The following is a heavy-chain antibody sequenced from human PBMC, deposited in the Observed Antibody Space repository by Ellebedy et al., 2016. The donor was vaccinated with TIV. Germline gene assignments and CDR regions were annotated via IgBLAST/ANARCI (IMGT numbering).Heavy chain of an antibody. D-gene: IGHD6-13*01. CDR1: EFTFSSYS. V-gene: IGHV3-48*02. Sequence: GESLKISCAASEFTFSSYSMNWVRQAPGKGLEWVSYISSSSSTIYYADSVKGRFTISRDNAKNSLYLQMNSLRDEDTAVYYCARERGPGYNAFDIWGQGTMVTVSS. CDR2: ISSSSSTI. CDR3: ARERGPGYNAFDI. J-gene: IGHJ3*02.